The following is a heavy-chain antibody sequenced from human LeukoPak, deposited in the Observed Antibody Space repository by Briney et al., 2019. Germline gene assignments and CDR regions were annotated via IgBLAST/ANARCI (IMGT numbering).Heavy chain of an antibody. J-gene: IGHJ4*02. CDR2: VNPKSGAT. D-gene: IGHD3-10*01. CDR3: ARVNYGSGTHFDY. CDR1: GYTFTGYT. Sequence: ASVKVSCKASGYTFTGYTVHWVRQAPGQGLDWMGWVNPKSGATNYAQKFKGWVTMTRDTSIGTAYMELSRLTPDDTAVYYCARVNYGSGTHFDYWGQGTLVTVSS. V-gene: IGHV1-2*04.